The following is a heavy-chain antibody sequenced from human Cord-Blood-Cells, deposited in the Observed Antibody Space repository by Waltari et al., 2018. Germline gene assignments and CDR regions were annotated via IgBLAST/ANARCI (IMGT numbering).Heavy chain of an antibody. CDR1: GGTFSSYA. D-gene: IGHD1-26*01. V-gene: IGHV1-69*01. CDR3: AAWELLRYYYYGMDV. CDR2: IIPIFGKA. J-gene: IGHJ6*02. Sequence: QVQLVQSGAEVKKPGSSVKVSCKASGGTFSSYAISWVRQAPGQGLEWMVGIIPIFGKANYAQKCQGRVTITADESTSTAYMELSSLRSEDTAVYYCAAWELLRYYYYGMDVWGQGTTVTVSS.